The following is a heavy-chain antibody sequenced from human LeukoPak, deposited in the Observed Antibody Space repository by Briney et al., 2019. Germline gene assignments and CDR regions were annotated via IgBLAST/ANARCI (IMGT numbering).Heavy chain of an antibody. V-gene: IGHV1-18*04. Sequence: ASVKVSFKASGYTFTSYGISWVRQAPGQGREWMGWISAYNGNTNYAQKLQGRGTMTTDTSTSTAYMELRSLRSDDTAVYYCARDDPDSSGWYEVDYWGQGTLVTVSS. CDR2: ISAYNGNT. CDR1: GYTFTSYG. J-gene: IGHJ4*02. D-gene: IGHD6-19*01. CDR3: ARDDPDSSGWYEVDY.